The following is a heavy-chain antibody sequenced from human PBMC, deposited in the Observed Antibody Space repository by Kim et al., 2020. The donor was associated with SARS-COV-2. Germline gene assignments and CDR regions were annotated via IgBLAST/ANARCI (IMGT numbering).Heavy chain of an antibody. CDR2: ISGSGGST. Sequence: GGSLRLSCAASGFTFSSYAMSWVRQAPGKGLEWVSAISGSGGSTYYADSVKGRFTISRDNSKNTLYLQMNSLRAEDTAVYYCAKDLSSSWVRDKFDYWGQGTLVTVSS. J-gene: IGHJ4*02. CDR1: GFTFSSYA. CDR3: AKDLSSSWVRDKFDY. V-gene: IGHV3-23*01. D-gene: IGHD6-13*01.